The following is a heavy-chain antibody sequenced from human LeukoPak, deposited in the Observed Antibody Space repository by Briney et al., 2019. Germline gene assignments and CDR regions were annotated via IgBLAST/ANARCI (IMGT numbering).Heavy chain of an antibody. J-gene: IGHJ3*01. Sequence: SETLSLTCTVSGASVGSGAYYWTWIRQPAGKGLEWIGRIYTGRNTNYNPSLKGRVTISLDTSKSQFSLYPTSVTAADTAVYYCAAHPDLKAAFDVWGQGTMVTVSS. V-gene: IGHV4-61*02. CDR2: IYTGRNT. CDR3: AAHPDLKAAFDV. CDR1: GASVGSGAYY.